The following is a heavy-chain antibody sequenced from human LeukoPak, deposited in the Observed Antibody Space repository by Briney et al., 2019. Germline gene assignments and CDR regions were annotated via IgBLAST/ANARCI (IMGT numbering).Heavy chain of an antibody. V-gene: IGHV4-61*02. J-gene: IGHJ6*02. CDR1: SGAISSSSDY. D-gene: IGHD6-13*01. CDR3: ARDGRVAAAEYGMDV. Sequence: TLFHTFTVTSGAISSSSDYWGWIRQPAGKGLEWIGRIYTSGSTNYNPSLKSRVTMSVDTSKNQFSLKLSSVTAADTAVYYCARDGRVAAAEYGMDVWGQGTTVTVSS. CDR2: IYTSGST.